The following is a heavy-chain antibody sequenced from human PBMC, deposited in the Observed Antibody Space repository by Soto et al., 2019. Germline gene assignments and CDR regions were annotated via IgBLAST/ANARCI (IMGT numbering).Heavy chain of an antibody. J-gene: IGHJ5*02. CDR1: GGSISTGGYY. Sequence: QVQLQESGPGLVKPSQTLSLTCTVSGGSISTGGYYWNWIRQHPGKGLEWIGYFYYSGSTYYNPTLKSRVTISVTTSKTQFSLKLSPVTAADTAVYYCARSVFPWGQGTLVTVSS. CDR2: FYYSGST. CDR3: ARSVFP. V-gene: IGHV4-31*03.